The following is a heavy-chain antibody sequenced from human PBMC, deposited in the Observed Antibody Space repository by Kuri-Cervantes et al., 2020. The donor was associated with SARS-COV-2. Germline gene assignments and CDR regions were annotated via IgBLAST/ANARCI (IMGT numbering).Heavy chain of an antibody. Sequence: LSLTCAASGFTFSDYYMSWIRQAPGKGLEWVSYISSSSSYTNYADSVKGRFTTSRDNAKNSLYLQMNSLRDEDTAVYYCAREGPGYSYGYSWFDPWGQGTLVTVSS. J-gene: IGHJ5*02. CDR3: AREGPGYSYGYSWFDP. D-gene: IGHD5-18*01. CDR2: ISSSSSYT. CDR1: GFTFSDYY. V-gene: IGHV3-11*06.